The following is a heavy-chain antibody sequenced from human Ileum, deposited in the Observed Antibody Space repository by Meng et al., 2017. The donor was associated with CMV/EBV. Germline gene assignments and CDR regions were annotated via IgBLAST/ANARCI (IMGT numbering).Heavy chain of an antibody. J-gene: IGHJ6*02. CDR3: ARDWGAHLVVVAPHYYYVMDV. CDR2: IYYSGIP. V-gene: IGHV4-39*07. D-gene: IGHD2-15*01. CDR1: GGSINSSSYY. Sequence: SETLSLTCTVSGGSINSSSYYWGWNRQPPGKGLEWIGNIYYSGIPFYNPSLKSRVTISVDSSNNQFSLTVTSVTAAHTAVYYCARDWGAHLVVVAPHYYYVMDVWGQGTTVTVSS.